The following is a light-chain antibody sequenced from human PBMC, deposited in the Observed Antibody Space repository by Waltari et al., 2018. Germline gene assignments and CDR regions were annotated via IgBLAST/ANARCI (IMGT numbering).Light chain of an antibody. CDR3: CSYAGSSSYV. V-gene: IGLV2-23*01. CDR1: SSDAGSYNL. Sequence: QSALTQPASVSGSPGQSITISCPGPSSDAGSYNLVSWYQQHPGKAPKLMIYEGSKRASGVSNRFSGSKSGNTASLTISGLQAEDEADYYCCSYAGSSSYVFGTGTKVTVL. CDR2: EGS. J-gene: IGLJ1*01.